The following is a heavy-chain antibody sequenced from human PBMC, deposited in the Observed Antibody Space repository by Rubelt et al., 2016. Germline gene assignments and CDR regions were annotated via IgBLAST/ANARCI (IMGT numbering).Heavy chain of an antibody. CDR2: IYYSGST. CDR1: GGSISSYY. CDR3: ARDNDILTGPGYYYYGMDV. D-gene: IGHD3-9*01. J-gene: IGHJ6*02. Sequence: SGGSISSYYWSWIRQPPGKGLEWIGYIYYSGSTNYNPSLKSRVTISVDTSKNQFSLKLSSVTAADTAVYYCARDNDILTGPGYYYYGMDVWGQGTTVTVSS. V-gene: IGHV4-59*12.